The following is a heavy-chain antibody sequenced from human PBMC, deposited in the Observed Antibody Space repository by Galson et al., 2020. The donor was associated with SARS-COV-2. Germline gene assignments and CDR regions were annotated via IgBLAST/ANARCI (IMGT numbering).Heavy chain of an antibody. Sequence: GESLKISCEVSGFTFGNYWMNWVRQAPGKGLESVANIKQDGSEKYYVDSVKGRFTISRDNAKSSLYLQMNSLRAEDTAVYYCAREKGPYCGGHCSLGYWGQGSLVIVSS. J-gene: IGHJ4*02. CDR3: AREKGPYCGGHCSLGY. CDR1: GFTFGNYW. V-gene: IGHV3-7*05. D-gene: IGHD2-21*02. CDR2: IKQDGSEK.